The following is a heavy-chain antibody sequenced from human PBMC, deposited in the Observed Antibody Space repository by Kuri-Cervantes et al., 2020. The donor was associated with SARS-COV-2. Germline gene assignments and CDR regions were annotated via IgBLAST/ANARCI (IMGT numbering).Heavy chain of an antibody. Sequence: SETLSLTCVVSGGAINTYNWWTWIRQPPGKGLEWIGEINHVGGTKYKPSLKGRVVISVDASKNQISLKLTSVTAADAAVYYCARGHIGVVPSPILGLGPHYYYYHMDVWGQGTTVTVSS. V-gene: IGHV4-4*02. CDR2: INHVGGT. D-gene: IGHD3-16*01. CDR3: ARGHIGVVPSPILGLGPHYYYYHMDV. CDR1: GGAINTYNW. J-gene: IGHJ6*02.